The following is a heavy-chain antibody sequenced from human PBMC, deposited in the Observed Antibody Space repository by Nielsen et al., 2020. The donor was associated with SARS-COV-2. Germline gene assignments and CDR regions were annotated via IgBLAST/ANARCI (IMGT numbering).Heavy chain of an antibody. J-gene: IGHJ4*02. Sequence: ASVKVSCKTSGYTFTSFAIHWVRQAPGQSLEWMGWINAGNGNTKYSQKFQGRVTMTRDTSANTAYMELSSLSSEDTAVYYSARITPSSGWDYWGQGTLVTVSS. CDR2: INAGNGNT. D-gene: IGHD6-19*01. CDR3: ARITPSSGWDY. V-gene: IGHV1-3*01. CDR1: GYTFTSFA.